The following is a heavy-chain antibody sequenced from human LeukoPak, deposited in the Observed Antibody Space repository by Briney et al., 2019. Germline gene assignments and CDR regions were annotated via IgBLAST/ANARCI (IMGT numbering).Heavy chain of an antibody. CDR2: ITTYNGNT. CDR3: ARGPYYDSWSGAGY. Sequence: ASVKVSCKASGYMFTSYDINWVRQAPGQGLEWMGWITTYNGNTDYIQKLQGRVTMTTDTSTSTAYMELRSLRSDDTAVYYCARGPYYDSWSGAGYWGQGTLVTVSS. V-gene: IGHV1-18*01. CDR1: GYMFTSYD. D-gene: IGHD3-3*01. J-gene: IGHJ4*02.